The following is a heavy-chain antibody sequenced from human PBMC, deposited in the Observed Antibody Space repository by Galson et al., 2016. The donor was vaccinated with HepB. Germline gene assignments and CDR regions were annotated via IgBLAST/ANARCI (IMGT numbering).Heavy chain of an antibody. CDR1: GYTFTNYA. CDR2: INPGNGDT. Sequence: SVKVSCKAPGYTFTNYAMRWVRQAPGQRLEWMGWINPGNGDTKYSQKFQGRVTISRDTSASTAYMELSSLISEDTAVYYCAREGSYYTLDYWGQGTLVTVSS. J-gene: IGHJ4*02. D-gene: IGHD1-26*01. V-gene: IGHV1-3*01. CDR3: AREGSYYTLDY.